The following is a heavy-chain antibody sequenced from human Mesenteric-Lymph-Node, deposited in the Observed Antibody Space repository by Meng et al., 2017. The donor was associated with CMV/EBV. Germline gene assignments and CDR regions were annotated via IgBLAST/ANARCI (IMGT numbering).Heavy chain of an antibody. CDR1: GYTFTSYG. J-gene: IGHJ4*02. V-gene: IGHV1-18*01. Sequence: ASVKVSCKASGYTFTSYGISWVRQAPGQGLEWMGWISAYNGNTNYAQKLQGRVTMTTDTSTSTAYMDLRSLRSDDTAVYYCARARSGYTYVAHRGQGTLVTVSS. CDR3: ARARSGYTYVAH. D-gene: IGHD5-18*01. CDR2: ISAYNGNT.